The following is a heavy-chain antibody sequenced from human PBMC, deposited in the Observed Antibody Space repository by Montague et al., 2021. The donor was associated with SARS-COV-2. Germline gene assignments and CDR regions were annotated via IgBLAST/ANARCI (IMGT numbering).Heavy chain of an antibody. Sequence: SETLSLTCTVSGGSINSSSYYWGWIRQPPGKGLEWIGSIYSGSTYYNPSLKSRVTISVDTSKNQFSLKLSSVTAADTAVYHCARGGYSSSWYGRRNWFDPWGQGTLVTVSS. CDR2: IYSGST. J-gene: IGHJ5*02. CDR3: ARGGYSSSWYGRRNWFDP. D-gene: IGHD6-13*01. CDR1: GGSINSSSYY. V-gene: IGHV4-39*01.